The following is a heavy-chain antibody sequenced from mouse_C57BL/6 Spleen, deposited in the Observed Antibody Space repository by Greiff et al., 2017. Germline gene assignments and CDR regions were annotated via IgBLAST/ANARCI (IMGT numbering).Heavy chain of an antibody. J-gene: IGHJ3*01. CDR3: AKRGPWFAY. V-gene: IGHV2-3*01. CDR1: GFSLTSYG. Sequence: VKVVESGPGLVAPSQSLSFTCTVSGFSLTSYGVSWVRQPPGKGLEWLGVIWGDGSTNYHSALISRLSISKDNSKSHVFLKLNSLQTDDTATYYCAKRGPWFAYWGQGTLVTVSA. CDR2: IWGDGST.